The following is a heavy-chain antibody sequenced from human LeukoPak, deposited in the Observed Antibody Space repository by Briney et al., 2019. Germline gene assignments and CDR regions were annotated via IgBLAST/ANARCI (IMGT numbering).Heavy chain of an antibody. Sequence: TGGSLRLSCAASGFTFDDYAMHWVRQAPGKGLEWVSGISWNSGSIGYAGSVKGRFTISRDNAKNSLYLQMNSLRAEDMALYYCAKGSYCSSTSCYFDYWGQGTLVTVSS. J-gene: IGHJ4*02. CDR2: ISWNSGSI. CDR3: AKGSYCSSTSCYFDY. D-gene: IGHD2-2*01. CDR1: GFTFDDYA. V-gene: IGHV3-9*03.